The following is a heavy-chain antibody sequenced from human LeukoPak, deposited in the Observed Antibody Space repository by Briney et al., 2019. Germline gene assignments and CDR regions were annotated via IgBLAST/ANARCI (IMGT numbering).Heavy chain of an antibody. J-gene: IGHJ3*02. D-gene: IGHD3-22*01. V-gene: IGHV4-34*01. CDR3: ARGAGKTMIVPRKAFDI. CDR2: INQSGST. CDR1: GGSFSGYY. Sequence: ASETLSLTCAAYGGSFSGYYWSWIRQPPGKGLEWIGEINQSGSTNYNPSLKSRVTISVDTSKNQFSLKLSSVTAADTAVYYCARGAGKTMIVPRKAFDIWGQGTMVTVSS.